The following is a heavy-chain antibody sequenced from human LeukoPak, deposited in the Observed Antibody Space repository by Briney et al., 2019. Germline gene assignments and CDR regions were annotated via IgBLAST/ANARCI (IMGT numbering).Heavy chain of an antibody. D-gene: IGHD5-18*01. CDR3: AKGGGYSYGKIDY. V-gene: IGHV3-30*02. J-gene: IGHJ4*02. CDR1: AFIFTDFY. Sequence: GGSVRLSWVPSAFIFTDFYMHWVRQARGEGMGWVASMRNDGSQIYYAEVVKGRFTISRDNSKNTLYVEMNSLSAEDTAVYYCAKGGGYSYGKIDYWGQGTLVTVSS. CDR2: MRNDGSQI.